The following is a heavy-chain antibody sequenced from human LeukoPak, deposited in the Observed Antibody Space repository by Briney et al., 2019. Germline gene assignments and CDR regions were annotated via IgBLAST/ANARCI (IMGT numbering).Heavy chain of an antibody. CDR1: GGSISSYY. J-gene: IGHJ4*02. Sequence: SETLSLTCTVSGGSISSYYWSWIRQPPGKGLEWIGYIYYSGSTNYNPSLKSRVTISVDTSKNQFSLKLSSVTAADTAVYYCARAYSSSLTRFDYWGQGTLVTVSS. V-gene: IGHV4-59*12. CDR2: IYYSGST. D-gene: IGHD6-13*01. CDR3: ARAYSSSLTRFDY.